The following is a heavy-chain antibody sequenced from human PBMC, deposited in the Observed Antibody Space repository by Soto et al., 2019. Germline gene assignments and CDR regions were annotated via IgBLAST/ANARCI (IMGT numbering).Heavy chain of an antibody. CDR2: ISASGGST. V-gene: IGHV3-23*01. Sequence: EVQLLESGGDLIQPGGSLRLSCAASGFTFSSYAMSWVRQAPGKGLEWVSSISASGGSTYYADSVKGRFAISRDNSKNTLYLQMNSLRAEDTAVYYCAKCGISSEYYCYMDVWGKGTTVTVSS. D-gene: IGHD6-6*01. CDR1: GFTFSSYA. J-gene: IGHJ6*03. CDR3: AKCGISSEYYCYMDV.